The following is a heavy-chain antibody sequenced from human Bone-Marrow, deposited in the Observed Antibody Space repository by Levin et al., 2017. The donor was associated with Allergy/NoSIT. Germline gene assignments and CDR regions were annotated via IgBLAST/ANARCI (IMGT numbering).Heavy chain of an antibody. Sequence: SQTLSLTCTVSGGSISSGDYYWSWIRQPPGKGLEWIGYIYYSGSTHYNPSLKSRVTISVDTSKNQFSLKLSSVTAADTAVYYCARADKGGWFDPWGQGTLVTVSS. CDR2: IYYSGST. D-gene: IGHD3-16*01. V-gene: IGHV4-30-4*01. CDR3: ARADKGGWFDP. CDR1: GGSISSGDYY. J-gene: IGHJ5*02.